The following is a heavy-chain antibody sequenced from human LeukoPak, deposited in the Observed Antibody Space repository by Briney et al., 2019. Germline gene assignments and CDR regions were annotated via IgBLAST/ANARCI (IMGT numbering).Heavy chain of an antibody. D-gene: IGHD5-24*01. Sequence: GGSLRLSCAASGFTFSSYGMHWVRQAPGKGLEWVAVISYDGSNKYYADSVKGRFTISRDNSKNTLYLQMSSLRAEDTAVYYCARIRDDYNPLDYWGQGTLVTVSS. CDR2: ISYDGSNK. CDR3: ARIRDDYNPLDY. CDR1: GFTFSSYG. J-gene: IGHJ4*02. V-gene: IGHV3-30*03.